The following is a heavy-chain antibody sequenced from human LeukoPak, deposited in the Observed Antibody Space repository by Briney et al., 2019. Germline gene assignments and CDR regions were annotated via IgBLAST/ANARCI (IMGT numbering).Heavy chain of an antibody. CDR3: ARDYGSHGEYFDY. J-gene: IGHJ4*02. CDR1: GFIFSNYN. Sequence: GGSLRLSCTASGFIFSNYNMNWVRQAPGKGLEWVSYISSSGSTIYYADSVKGRFTISRDNAKNSLYLQMNSLRDEDTAVYYCARDYGSHGEYFDYWGQGTPVTVSS. D-gene: IGHD3-10*01. V-gene: IGHV3-48*02. CDR2: ISSSGSTI.